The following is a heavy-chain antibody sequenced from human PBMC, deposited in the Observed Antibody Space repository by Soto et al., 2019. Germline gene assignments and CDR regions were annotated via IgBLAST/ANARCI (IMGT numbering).Heavy chain of an antibody. J-gene: IGHJ4*02. CDR1: GFTFSSYG. V-gene: IGHV3-33*01. Sequence: LRLSCAASGFTFSSYGMHWVRQAPGKGLEWVAVLWSYWSTGTNEYYADSVKGRFTISRDNSKNMLYLQMNSLRGEDTAVYYCARVGGSYYFDHWGQGTLVTVSS. CDR3: ARVGGSYYFDH. D-gene: IGHD3-16*01. CDR2: LWSYWSTGTNE.